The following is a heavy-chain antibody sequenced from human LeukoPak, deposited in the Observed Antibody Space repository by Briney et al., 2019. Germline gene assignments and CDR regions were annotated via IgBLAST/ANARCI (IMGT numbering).Heavy chain of an antibody. V-gene: IGHV3-48*01. CDR2: ISSSSSTI. D-gene: IGHD5-12*01. J-gene: IGHJ4*02. CDR3: LRGYDYVGVSY. CDR1: GFTFSSYS. Sequence: GGSLRLSCAASGFTFSSYSMNWVRQTPGKGLEWVSYISSSSSTIYYADSVKGRFTISRDNAKNSLYLQMNSLRAEDTAVYYCLRGYDYVGVSYWGQGTLVTVSS.